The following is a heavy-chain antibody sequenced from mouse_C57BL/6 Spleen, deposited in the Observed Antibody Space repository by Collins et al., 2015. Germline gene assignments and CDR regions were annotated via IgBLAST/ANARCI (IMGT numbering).Heavy chain of an antibody. CDR2: IRNKANGYTT. D-gene: IGHD1-1*01. CDR1: GFTFTDYY. V-gene: IGHV7-3*01. CDR3: ARYRTTVEGGYFDV. Sequence: EVKLVESGGGLVQPGGSLSLSCAASGFTFTDYYMSWVRQPPGKALEWLGFIRNKANGYTTEYSASVKGRFTISRDNSQSILYLQMNALRAEDSATYYCARYRTTVEGGYFDVWGTGTTVTVSS. J-gene: IGHJ1*03.